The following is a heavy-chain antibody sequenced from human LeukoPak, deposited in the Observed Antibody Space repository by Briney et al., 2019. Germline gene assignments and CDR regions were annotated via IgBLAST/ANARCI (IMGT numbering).Heavy chain of an antibody. Sequence: GASVKVSCKASGDTFNSEGINWVRQAPRQGPEWMGWMNPNSGNTGYAQKFQGRVTMTRNTSISAAYMELSSLRSEDTAVYYCARGAEYSSGWALVDGMDVWGQGTTVTVSS. V-gene: IGHV1-8*01. D-gene: IGHD6-19*01. CDR2: MNPNSGNT. CDR3: ARGAEYSSGWALVDGMDV. CDR1: GDTFNSEG. J-gene: IGHJ6*02.